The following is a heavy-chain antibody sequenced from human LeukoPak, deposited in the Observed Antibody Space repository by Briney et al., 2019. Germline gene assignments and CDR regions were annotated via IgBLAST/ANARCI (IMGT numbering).Heavy chain of an antibody. D-gene: IGHD6-13*01. CDR2: ISNDGSNK. CDR1: GFTFSTYG. J-gene: IGHJ4*02. CDR3: AKSGIAAAGQRGYFDY. V-gene: IGHV3-30*18. Sequence: GRSLRLSCAASGFTFSTYGIHWVRQAPGKGLEWVAVISNDGSNKYYADSVKGRFTISRDNSKNTVYLQMNSLRGEDTAVYCCAKSGIAAAGQRGYFDYWGQGTLVTVSS.